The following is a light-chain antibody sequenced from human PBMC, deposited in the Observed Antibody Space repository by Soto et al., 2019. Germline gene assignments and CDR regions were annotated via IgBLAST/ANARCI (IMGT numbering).Light chain of an antibody. V-gene: IGLV2-8*01. CDR3: SSYAGSNYV. Sequence: QSALTQPPSASGSPGQSVTISCTGTSSDIRGYNYVSWFQQHPGKAPKLMIYEVTKRPSGVPDRFSGSKSGNTASLTVSGLQAADEADYYCSSYAGSNYVFGTGTKLTVL. J-gene: IGLJ1*01. CDR1: SSDIRGYNY. CDR2: EVT.